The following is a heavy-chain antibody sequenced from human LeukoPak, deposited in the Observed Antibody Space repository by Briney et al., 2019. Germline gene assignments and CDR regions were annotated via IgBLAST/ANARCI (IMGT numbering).Heavy chain of an antibody. J-gene: IGHJ4*02. CDR3: ASLGSYHDF. CDR2: IHSSGGS. V-gene: IGHV4-4*09. D-gene: IGHD1-26*01. Sequence: PSETLSLTCTVSGASISNYYWSWIRQTPEKGLEWMGHIHSSGGSSYCPSLKSRLTLSIDTSRNQLSLKLPSVTAADTAVYFCASLGSYHDFWGQGALVTVSS. CDR1: GASISNYY.